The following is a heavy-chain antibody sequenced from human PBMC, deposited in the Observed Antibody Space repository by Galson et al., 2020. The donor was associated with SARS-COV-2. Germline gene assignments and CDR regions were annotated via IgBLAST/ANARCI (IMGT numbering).Heavy chain of an antibody. V-gene: IGHV7-4-1*02. CDR1: GYILTTYA. CDR2: INTHTGNP. J-gene: IGHJ6*02. Sequence: ASVKVSCKASGYILTTYAMNWVRQAPGQGLEWMGWINTHTGNPTYAQGFTGRFVFSLDTSVSTAYLQISTLKAEDTAVYYCARVRYYYGMDVWGQGTTVTVSS. CDR3: ARVRYYYGMDV.